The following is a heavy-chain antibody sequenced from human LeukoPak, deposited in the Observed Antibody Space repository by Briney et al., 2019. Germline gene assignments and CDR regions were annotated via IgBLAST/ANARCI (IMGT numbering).Heavy chain of an antibody. Sequence: SVKVSCKASGGTFSSYAISWVRQAPGQGLEWMGGIIPIFGTANYAQKFQGRVTITADKSTSTAYMELSSLRSEDTAVYYCARNIAVAGTRFDPWGQGTLVTVSS. CDR2: IIPIFGTA. J-gene: IGHJ5*02. V-gene: IGHV1-69*06. CDR3: ARNIAVAGTRFDP. D-gene: IGHD6-19*01. CDR1: GGTFSSYA.